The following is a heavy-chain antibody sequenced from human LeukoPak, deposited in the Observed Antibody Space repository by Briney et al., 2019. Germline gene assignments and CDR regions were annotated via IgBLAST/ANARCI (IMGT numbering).Heavy chain of an antibody. V-gene: IGHV4-34*01. CDR1: GGSFSGYY. J-gene: IGHJ4*02. CDR3: ARGRLGGGGYLGFDY. D-gene: IGHD3-22*01. Sequence: SETLSLTCAVYGGSFSGYYWSWIRQPPGKGLEWIGEINHSGSTNYNPSLKSRVTISVDTSKNQFSLKLSSVTAADTAVYYCARGRLGGGGYLGFDYWGQGTLVTVSS. CDR2: INHSGST.